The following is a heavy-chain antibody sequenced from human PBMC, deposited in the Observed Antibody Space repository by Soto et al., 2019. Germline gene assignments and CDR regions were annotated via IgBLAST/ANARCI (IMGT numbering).Heavy chain of an antibody. CDR2: FYSGGST. CDR1: GVTVRSNY. D-gene: IGHD3-10*01. J-gene: IGHJ4*02. V-gene: IGHV3-53*04. Sequence: GGSLRLSCAASGVTVRSNYMSWVRQDQGKGLKWVTVFYSGGSTYYADSVKGRFTISRHNSKNTLYLQMNSLRVEYMAVYYCATHYSYFDYWGQGTLVTVS. CDR3: ATHYSYFDY.